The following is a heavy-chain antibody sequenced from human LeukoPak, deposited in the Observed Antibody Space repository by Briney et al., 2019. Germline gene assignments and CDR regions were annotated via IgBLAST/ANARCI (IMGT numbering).Heavy chain of an antibody. J-gene: IGHJ6*04. CDR1: GYTFTGYY. CDR3: ARDRAYCSSTSCYQYYYYGMDV. Sequence: ASVKVSCKASGYTFTGYYIHWVRQAPGQGLEWMGWINPNSGGTNYAQKFQGWVTMTRDTSISTAYMELSRLRSDDTAVYYCARDRAYCSSTSCYQYYYYGMDVWGKGTTVTVSS. D-gene: IGHD2-2*01. V-gene: IGHV1-2*04. CDR2: INPNSGGT.